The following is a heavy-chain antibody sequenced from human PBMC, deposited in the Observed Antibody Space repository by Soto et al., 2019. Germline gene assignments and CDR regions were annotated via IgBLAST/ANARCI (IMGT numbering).Heavy chain of an antibody. D-gene: IGHD3-3*01. CDR1: GYTFTSYD. CDR3: ARRDYDFWSGYYSRGGSYYMDV. CDR2: MNPNSGNT. V-gene: IGHV1-8*01. Sequence: ASVKVSCKASGYTFTSYDINWVRQATGQGLEWMGWMNPNSGNTGYAQKFQGRVTMTRNTSISTAYMELSSLRSEDTAVYYCARRDYDFWSGYYSRGGSYYMDVWGKGTTVTVS. J-gene: IGHJ6*03.